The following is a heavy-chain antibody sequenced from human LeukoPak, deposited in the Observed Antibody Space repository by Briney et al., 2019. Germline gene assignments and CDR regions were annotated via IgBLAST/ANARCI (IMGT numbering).Heavy chain of an antibody. J-gene: IGHJ4*02. CDR3: ARGHYDVLAASYKWTPDY. Sequence: PGGSLRLSCAASGFTFNTSNMNWVRQAPGKGLEWVSSITSGGDYIYYADSVKGRFTTTRDNANNSLSLQMNSLRVEDTAVYYCARGHYDVLAASYKWTPDYWGQGTLVTVSS. V-gene: IGHV3-21*01. CDR2: ITSGGDYI. CDR1: GFTFNTSN. D-gene: IGHD3-9*01.